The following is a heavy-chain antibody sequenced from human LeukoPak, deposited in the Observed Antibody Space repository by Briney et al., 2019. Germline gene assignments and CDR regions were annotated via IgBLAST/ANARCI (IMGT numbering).Heavy chain of an antibody. CDR2: ISYDGSNK. V-gene: IGHV3-30*18. CDR3: AKDLGYCSGGSCYSDVYYGMDV. Sequence: PGRSLRLSCAASGFTFSSYVMHWVRQAPGKGLEWVAVISYDGSNKYYADSVKGRFTISRDNSKNTLYLQMNSLRAEDTAVYYCAKDLGYCSGGSCYSDVYYGMDVWGQGTTVTVSS. D-gene: IGHD2-15*01. CDR1: GFTFSSYV. J-gene: IGHJ6*02.